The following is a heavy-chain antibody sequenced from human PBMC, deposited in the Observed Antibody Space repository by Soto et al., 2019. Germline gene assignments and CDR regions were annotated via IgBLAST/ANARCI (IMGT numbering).Heavy chain of an antibody. D-gene: IGHD3-22*01. CDR2: INPNSGGT. CDR1: GYTFTGYY. CDR3: ARRTYYDSSGYPFDP. V-gene: IGHV1-2*02. J-gene: IGHJ5*02. Sequence: QVQLVQSGAEMKKPGASVKVSCKASGYTFTGYYMHWVRQAPGQGLEWMGWINPNSGGTNYAQKFQGRVTMTRDTSISTAYMELSRLRSDDTAVYYCARRTYYDSSGYPFDPWGQGTLVTVSS.